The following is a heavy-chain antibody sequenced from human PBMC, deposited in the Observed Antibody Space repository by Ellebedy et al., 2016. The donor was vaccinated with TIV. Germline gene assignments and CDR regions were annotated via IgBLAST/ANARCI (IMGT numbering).Heavy chain of an antibody. V-gene: IGHV3-23*01. J-gene: IGHJ4*02. CDR1: GFTFSSFA. D-gene: IGHD3-22*01. CDR3: AKGSSSGSNYDRVGFQY. CDR2: ISGAGDNT. Sequence: GESLKISCAASGFTFSSFAMHWVRQAPGKGLEWLSVISGAGDNTYNADSVKGRFTITRDNSKNTLFLQMNRLRAEDTAVYYCAKGSSSGSNYDRVGFQYWGQGTLVTVSS.